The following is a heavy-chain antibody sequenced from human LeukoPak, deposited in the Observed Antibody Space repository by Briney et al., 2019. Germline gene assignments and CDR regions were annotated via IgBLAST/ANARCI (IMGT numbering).Heavy chain of an antibody. CDR3: ARAEENYDILTGYYDYYYGMDV. CDR1: GFTFSSYS. Sequence: HPGGSLRLSCAASGFTFSSYSMNWVRQAPGKGLEWVSYISSSSSTIYYADSVKGRFTISRDNAKNPLYLQMNSLRAEDTAVYYCARAEENYDILTGYYDYYYGMDVWGQGTTVTVSS. J-gene: IGHJ6*02. D-gene: IGHD3-9*01. CDR2: ISSSSSTI. V-gene: IGHV3-48*01.